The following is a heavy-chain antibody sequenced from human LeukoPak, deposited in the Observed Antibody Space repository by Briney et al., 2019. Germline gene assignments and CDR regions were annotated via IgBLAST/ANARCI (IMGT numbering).Heavy chain of an antibody. Sequence: RASETLSLTCTVSGGSISSYYWSWIRQPPGKGLEWIGCIYYSGYTNYKSSLKSRVTISVDTSKNQFSLKLSSVTAADTAVYYCARAGAAAAGTDSYFDYWGQGTLVTVSS. CDR3: ARAGAAAAGTDSYFDY. J-gene: IGHJ4*02. V-gene: IGHV4-59*08. D-gene: IGHD6-13*01. CDR1: GGSISSYY. CDR2: IYYSGYT.